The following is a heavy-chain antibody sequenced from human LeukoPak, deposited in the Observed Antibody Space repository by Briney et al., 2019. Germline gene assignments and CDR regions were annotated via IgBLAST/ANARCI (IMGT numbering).Heavy chain of an antibody. J-gene: IGHJ3*02. CDR3: ARAETTVPRRAFDI. CDR2: ISSSSSSYI. D-gene: IGHD4-17*01. Sequence: PGGSLRLSCAASGFTFSSYSMNWVRQAPGKGLEWVSSISSSSSSYIYYADSVKGRFTISRDNAKNSLYLQMNSLRAEDTAVYYCARAETTVPRRAFDIWGQGTMVTVSS. CDR1: GFTFSSYS. V-gene: IGHV3-21*01.